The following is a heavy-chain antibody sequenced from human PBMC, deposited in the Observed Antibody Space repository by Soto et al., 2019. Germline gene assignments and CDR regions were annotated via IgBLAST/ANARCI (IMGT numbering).Heavy chain of an antibody. CDR1: GYTFTSYG. J-gene: IGHJ6*02. CDR2: ISAYNGNT. CDR3: AREDIVVVPAATDHYYYYGMDV. D-gene: IGHD2-2*01. V-gene: IGHV1-18*01. Sequence: ASVKVSCKASGYTFTSYGISWVRQAPGQGLEWMGWISAYNGNTNYAQKLQGRVTMTTDTSTSTAYMELRSLRSDDTAVYYCAREDIVVVPAATDHYYYYGMDVWGQGTTVTVPS.